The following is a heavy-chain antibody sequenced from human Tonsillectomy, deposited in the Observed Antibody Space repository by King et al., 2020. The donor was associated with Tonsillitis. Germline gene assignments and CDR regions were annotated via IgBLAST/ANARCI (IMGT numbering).Heavy chain of an antibody. Sequence: EVQLVESGAEVKKPGESLRISCKGSGYSFTNYWISWVRQMPGKGLEWMGRIDPSDSYTNYIPSFQGHVTVSADKSISTAYLQWSSLKASDTAMYYCARDYGPRAQFDGFAIWGQGTMVTVSS. CDR3: ARDYGPRAQFDGFAI. CDR2: IDPSDSYT. J-gene: IGHJ3*02. D-gene: IGHD3-16*01. V-gene: IGHV5-10-1*03. CDR1: GYSFTNYW.